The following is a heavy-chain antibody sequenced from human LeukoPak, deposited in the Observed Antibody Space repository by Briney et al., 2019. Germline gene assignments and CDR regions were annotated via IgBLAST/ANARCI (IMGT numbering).Heavy chain of an antibody. V-gene: IGHV4-39*07. Sequence: SETLSLTCTVSGGSISSTGSYWGWIRQPPGKGLEWIGSTYYSGNTYNPSLKSRVTISVDTFKNQVSLNLTSVNAADTAMYYCARVMAARREDLNWFDTWGQGTVVTVSS. J-gene: IGHJ5*02. D-gene: IGHD6-6*01. CDR3: ARVMAARREDLNWFDT. CDR2: TYYSGNT. CDR1: GGSISSTGSY.